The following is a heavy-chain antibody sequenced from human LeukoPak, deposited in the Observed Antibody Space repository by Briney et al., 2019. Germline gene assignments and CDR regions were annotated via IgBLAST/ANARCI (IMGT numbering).Heavy chain of an antibody. CDR2: ISSSSSYI. D-gene: IGHD4-17*01. Sequence: GGSLRLSCAASGFTFSSYSMNWVRQAPGKGLEWVSSISSSSSYIYYADSVKGRFTISRDNPKNMLYLQMNSLRAEDTAVYFCAKDPNGDYIGTFDMWGRGTLVTVSS. J-gene: IGHJ3*02. CDR1: GFTFSSYS. CDR3: AKDPNGDYIGTFDM. V-gene: IGHV3-21*04.